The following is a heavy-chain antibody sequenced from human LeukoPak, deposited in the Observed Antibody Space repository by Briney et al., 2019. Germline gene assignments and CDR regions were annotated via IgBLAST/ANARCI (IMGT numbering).Heavy chain of an antibody. CDR3: ASGYSYPYYYMDV. CDR2: IYSGGST. Sequence: PGGSLRLSCAASGFTVSSNYMSWVRQAPGKGPEWVSVIYSGGSTYYADSVKGRFTISRDNSKNTLYLQMNSLRAEDTAVYYCASGYSYPYYYMDVWGKGTTVTVSS. J-gene: IGHJ6*03. D-gene: IGHD5-18*01. CDR1: GFTVSSNY. V-gene: IGHV3-53*01.